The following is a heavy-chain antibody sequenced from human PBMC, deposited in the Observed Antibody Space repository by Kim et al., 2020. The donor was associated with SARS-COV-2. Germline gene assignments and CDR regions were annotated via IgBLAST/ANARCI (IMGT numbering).Heavy chain of an antibody. V-gene: IGHV1-69*13. Sequence: SVKVSCKASVGTFSSYAISWVRQTPGQGLECMGGIIPIFGTANYAQRFQGRVTITADESTSTAYMELSSLRSEDTAVYYCARAAVGYFDPIITVVFDIWGVGTMVTVAS. CDR3: ARAAVGYFDPIITVVFDI. CDR2: IIPIFGTA. CDR1: VGTFSSYA. J-gene: IGHJ3*02. D-gene: IGHD3-9*01.